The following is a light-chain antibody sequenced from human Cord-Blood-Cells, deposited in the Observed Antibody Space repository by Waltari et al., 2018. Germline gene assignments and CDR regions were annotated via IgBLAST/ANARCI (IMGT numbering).Light chain of an antibody. J-gene: IGLJ3*02. CDR3: AAWDDSLSVWV. CDR2: RNN. V-gene: IGLV1-47*01. Sequence: VLTQPPSASATPGQRVTISSSGSSSNIGSNYVYWYQQLPGTAPKLLIYRNNQRPSGVPDRFSGSKSGTSASLAISGLRSEDEADYYCAAWDDSLSVWVFGGGTKLTVL. CDR1: SSNIGSNY.